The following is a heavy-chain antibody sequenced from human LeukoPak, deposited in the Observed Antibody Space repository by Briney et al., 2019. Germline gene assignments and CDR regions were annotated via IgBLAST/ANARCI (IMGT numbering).Heavy chain of an antibody. D-gene: IGHD4-17*01. CDR2: ISYDGSNK. CDR1: GFTFSSYA. J-gene: IGHJ4*02. CDR3: ATLTTVRDY. Sequence: GRSLRLSCAASGFTFSSYAMHWVRQAPGKGLEWVAVISYDGSNKYYADSVKGRFTISRDNSKNTLYLQMNSLRAEDTAVYYCATLTTVRDYRGQGTLVTVSS. V-gene: IGHV3-30-3*01.